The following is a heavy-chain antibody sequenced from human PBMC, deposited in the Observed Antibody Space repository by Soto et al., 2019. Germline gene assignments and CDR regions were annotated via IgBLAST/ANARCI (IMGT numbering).Heavy chain of an antibody. CDR2: IYPGDSNT. D-gene: IGHD4-17*01. J-gene: IGHJ5*02. CDR3: AKGLDYGGNSDLFAP. CDR1: GYSFNNYW. Sequence: PGESLKISCKGSGYSFNNYWIAWVRQMPGKGLEWMGIIYPGDSNTRYSPSFQGQVIISADKSITTAYLQWSSLKASDTAMYYCAKGLDYGGNSDLFAPWGQGTLVTVSS. V-gene: IGHV5-51*01.